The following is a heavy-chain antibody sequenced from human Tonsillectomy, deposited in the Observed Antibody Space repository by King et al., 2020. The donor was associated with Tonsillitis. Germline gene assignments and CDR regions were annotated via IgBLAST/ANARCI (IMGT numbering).Heavy chain of an antibody. CDR3: ARGGGSPHSGLAV. Sequence: QLVQSGAEVKKSGSSVKVFFKASGGSFSSYDITWVRQSPGQGLEWMGGIIPIFGTSIYDQKLQGSVTITAAEATSTAYMELSSLRSEDTAVYYCARGGGSPHSGLAVWGQGTTVIVSS. V-gene: IGHV1-69*01. J-gene: IGHJ6*02. CDR2: IIPIFGTS. CDR1: GGSFSSYD. D-gene: IGHD2-15*01.